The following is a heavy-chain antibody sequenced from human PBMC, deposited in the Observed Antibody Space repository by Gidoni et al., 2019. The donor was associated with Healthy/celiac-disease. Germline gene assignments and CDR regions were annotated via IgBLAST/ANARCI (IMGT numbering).Heavy chain of an antibody. V-gene: IGHV4-38-2*02. CDR2: IYHSGST. J-gene: IGHJ5*02. CDR1: GYSISSGYY. Sequence: QVQLQESGPGLVKPSETLSLTCPVSGYSISSGYYWGWIRQPPGKGLEWIGSIYHSGSTYYNPSLKSRVTISVDTSKNQFSLKLSSVTAADTAVYYCARDRGMTTTNLDGDNWFDPWGQGTLVTVSS. CDR3: ARDRGMTTTNLDGDNWFDP. D-gene: IGHD4-17*01.